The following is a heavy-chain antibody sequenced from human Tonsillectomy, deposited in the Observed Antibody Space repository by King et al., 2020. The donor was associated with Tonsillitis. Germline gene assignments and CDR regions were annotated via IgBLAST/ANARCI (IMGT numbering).Heavy chain of an antibody. D-gene: IGHD6-6*01. J-gene: IGHJ4*02. CDR1: GFSLSTSGMC. CDR3: ARMSIAARPGYFDY. CDR2: IDWDDDK. V-gene: IGHV2-70*01. Sequence: TLKESGSALVKPTQTLTLTCTFSGFSLSTSGMCVSWIRQPPGKALEWLSLIDWDDDKYYSTSLKTRLTISNDTPKNQVVLTMTNMDPVDTATHYCARMSIAARPGYFDYWGQGTLVTVSS.